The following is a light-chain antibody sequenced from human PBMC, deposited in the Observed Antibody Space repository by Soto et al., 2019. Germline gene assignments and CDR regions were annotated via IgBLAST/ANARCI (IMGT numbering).Light chain of an antibody. CDR1: SSDVGSYNL. V-gene: IGLV2-23*02. CDR3: LSFAGSSTDV. Sequence: QSALTQPASVSGSPGQSITISCTGTSSDVGSYNLVSWYQQHPGKAPKLMIYEVSKRPSGVSNRFSGSKSGNTASLTISGLQAEDGGYYFRLSFAGSSTDVFGGGTKLTVL. J-gene: IGLJ3*02. CDR2: EVS.